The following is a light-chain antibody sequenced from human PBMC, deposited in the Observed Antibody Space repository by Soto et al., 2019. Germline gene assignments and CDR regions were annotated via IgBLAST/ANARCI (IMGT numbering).Light chain of an antibody. CDR1: QSVRSY. V-gene: IGKV3-11*01. CDR3: QHLNNWPSYT. J-gene: IGKJ2*01. CDR2: DAS. Sequence: EIVLTQSPATLSLSPGERATLSCRASQSVRSYLAWYQHKHGQAPRLLIYDASNRATGIPARFSGSGSGTDFTLTISSLEPEDFAIYYCQHLNNWPSYTFGQGTKLEIK.